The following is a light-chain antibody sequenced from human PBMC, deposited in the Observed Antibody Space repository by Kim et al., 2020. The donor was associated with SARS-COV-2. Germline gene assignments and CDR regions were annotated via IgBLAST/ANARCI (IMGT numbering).Light chain of an antibody. CDR3: QQLKSYPIT. Sequence: ASVGDRVTVTCRASQGISSYLAWYQQKPGKALKLLIYAASTLQSGVPSRFSGSGSGTEFTLTIRSLQPEDFATYYCQQLKSYPITFGQGTRLEIK. V-gene: IGKV1-9*01. J-gene: IGKJ5*01. CDR2: AAS. CDR1: QGISSY.